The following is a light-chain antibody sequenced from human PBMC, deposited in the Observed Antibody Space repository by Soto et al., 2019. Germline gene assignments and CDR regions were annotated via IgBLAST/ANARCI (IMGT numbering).Light chain of an antibody. CDR1: SSDVGGYNF. J-gene: IGLJ3*02. V-gene: IGLV2-8*01. CDR2: EVS. Sequence: QSALTQPPSASGSPGQSVTISCTETSSDVGGYNFVSWYQQHPGKVPKPVIFEVSKRPSGVPDRFSGSKSGNTASLTVSGLQAEDEADYYCSSFGGGNKVLFGGGTKLTVL. CDR3: SSFGGGNKVL.